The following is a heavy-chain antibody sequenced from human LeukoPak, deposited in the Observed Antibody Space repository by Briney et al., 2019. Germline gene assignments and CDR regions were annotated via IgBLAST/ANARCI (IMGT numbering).Heavy chain of an antibody. CDR3: ARELLGHNSNSDY. J-gene: IGHJ4*02. Sequence: ASVKVPCKASGGTFSSYAISWVRQAPGQGLEWMGGIIPIFGTANYAQKFQGRVTITADESTSTAYMELSSLRSEDTAVYYCARELLGHNSNSDYWGQGTLVTVSS. D-gene: IGHD4-11*01. CDR2: IIPIFGTA. CDR1: GGTFSSYA. V-gene: IGHV1-69*13.